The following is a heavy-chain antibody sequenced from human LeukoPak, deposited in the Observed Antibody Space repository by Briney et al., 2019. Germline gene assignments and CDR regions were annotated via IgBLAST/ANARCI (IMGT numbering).Heavy chain of an antibody. V-gene: IGHV3-48*04. Sequence: GGSLRLSCAASGFSSSEYSVNWVRQSPGKGLEWLSYIGPGSDTISYADSVRGRLTISRDNAKNSLYLQMNSLRADDTALYYCVRDHLWFLDYWGQGTLVTVSS. CDR1: GFSSSEYS. CDR3: VRDHLWFLDY. D-gene: IGHD2-21*01. CDR2: IGPGSDTI. J-gene: IGHJ4*02.